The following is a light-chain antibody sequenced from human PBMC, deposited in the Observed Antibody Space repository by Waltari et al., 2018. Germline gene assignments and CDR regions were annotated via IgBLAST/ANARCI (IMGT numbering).Light chain of an antibody. J-gene: IGLJ3*02. CDR3: AAWDDSLNGWV. Sequence: QSVPTQPPSASGTPAQRVTITRSGTRSNIGGTTENWYQQLPRTAPTLRIYSKTPRPSGVPDRFPGSKAGTSASLGISGLQSEDEADYYCAAWDDSLNGWVFGGGTKLTVL. CDR1: RSNIGGTT. CDR2: SKT. V-gene: IGLV1-44*01.